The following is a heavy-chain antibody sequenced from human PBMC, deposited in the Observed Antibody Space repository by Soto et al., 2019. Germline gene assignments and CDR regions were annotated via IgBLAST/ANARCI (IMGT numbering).Heavy chain of an antibody. CDR1: GGTIRSPYW. CDR3: ARGRGRSSSGWSWFDP. J-gene: IGHJ5*02. CDR2: IFQSGST. Sequence: XETLSLPTRVSGGTIRSPYWGTWVRQPPGKGLEWIGEIFQSGSTNYTPSLESRVTISVDKSKNQFSLTLTSVTAADTAVYFCARGRGRSSSGWSWFDPWGQGILVTVSS. D-gene: IGHD6-19*01. V-gene: IGHV4-4*01.